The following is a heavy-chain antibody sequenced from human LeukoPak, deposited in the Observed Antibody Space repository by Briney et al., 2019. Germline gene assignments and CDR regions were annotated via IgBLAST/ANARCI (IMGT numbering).Heavy chain of an antibody. J-gene: IGHJ5*02. CDR1: GYTFTSYG. Sequence: ASVKVSCKASGYTFTSYGISWVRQAPGQGLEWMGGIIPIFGTANYAQKFQGRVTITADESTSTAYMELSSLRSEDTAVYYCAREDYDILTGYNWFDPWGQGTLVTVSS. V-gene: IGHV1-69*13. CDR3: AREDYDILTGYNWFDP. D-gene: IGHD3-9*01. CDR2: IIPIFGTA.